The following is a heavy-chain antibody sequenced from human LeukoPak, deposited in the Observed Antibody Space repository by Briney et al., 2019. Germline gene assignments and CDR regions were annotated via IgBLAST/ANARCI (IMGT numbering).Heavy chain of an antibody. V-gene: IGHV1-18*01. J-gene: IGHJ4*02. CDR2: ISAYNGNT. D-gene: IGHD1-26*01. CDR1: GYTFTSYG. CDR3: ACSLVGATSVDY. Sequence: ASVKVSCKASGYTFTSYGTSWVRQAPGQGLEWMGWISAYNGNTNYAQKLQGRVTMTTDTSTSTAYMELSSLRSEDTAVYYCACSLVGATSVDYWGQGTLVTVSS.